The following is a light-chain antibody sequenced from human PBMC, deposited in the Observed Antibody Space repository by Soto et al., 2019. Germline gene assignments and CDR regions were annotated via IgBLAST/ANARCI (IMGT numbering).Light chain of an antibody. CDR1: QSVCSY. V-gene: IGKV3-15*01. CDR3: QQYSIWRT. J-gene: IGKJ1*01. CDR2: GAS. Sequence: EVMLTQSPATLSLSPGERATLCCRASQSVCSYLAWYQQKPGQAPRLLIYGASTRATGIPARFSGSGSGTEFTLTISGLQSEDFAVYYCQQYSIWRTFGQGTKVDI.